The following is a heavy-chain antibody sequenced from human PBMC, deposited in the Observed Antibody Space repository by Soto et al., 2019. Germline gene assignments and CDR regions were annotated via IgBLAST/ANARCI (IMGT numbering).Heavy chain of an antibody. V-gene: IGHV3-9*01. J-gene: IGHJ3*02. CDR3: VKGDIVVLPAVSGAFDI. Sequence: EVQLVESGGGLVQPVRSLRLSCAASGFTFHDYAMHWVRQGPGKGLEWVSGINGRSGTIGYADSVEGRFTISRDNAKNSLYLQMNSLGPEDTALYYCVKGDIVVLPAVSGAFDIWGQGTMVTVS. CDR2: INGRSGTI. D-gene: IGHD2-2*01. CDR1: GFTFHDYA.